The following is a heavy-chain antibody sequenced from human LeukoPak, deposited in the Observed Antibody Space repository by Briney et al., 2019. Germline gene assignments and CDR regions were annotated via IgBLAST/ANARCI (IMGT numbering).Heavy chain of an antibody. CDR2: ISDTSSYI. CDR3: ASTGASNYYDSSGYLN. D-gene: IGHD3-22*01. CDR1: GFTFGTYG. J-gene: IGHJ4*02. Sequence: GGSLRLSCAASGFTFGTYGMNWVRQPPGKGLEWVSSISDTSSYIYYADSVKGRFTISRDNAKNSLHLQMNSLRAEDTAVYYCASTGASNYYDSSGYLNWGQGTLVTVSS. V-gene: IGHV3-21*01.